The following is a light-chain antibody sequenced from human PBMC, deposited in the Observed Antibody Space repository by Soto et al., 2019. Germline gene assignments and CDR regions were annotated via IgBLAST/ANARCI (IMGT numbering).Light chain of an antibody. CDR1: SGHSSYA. J-gene: IGLJ3*02. Sequence: QLVLTQSPSASASLGASVKLTCTLTSGHSSYAIAWHQQQPEKGPRYLMKLNNDGSHSKGDGIPDRFSGSSSGAERYLTISSLQSEDEADYYCQTWGTGISVFGGGTKLTVL. V-gene: IGLV4-69*01. CDR2: LNNDGSH. CDR3: QTWGTGISV.